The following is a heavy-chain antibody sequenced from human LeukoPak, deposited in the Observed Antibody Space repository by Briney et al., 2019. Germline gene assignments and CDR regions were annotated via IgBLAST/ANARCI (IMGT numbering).Heavy chain of an antibody. D-gene: IGHD4-23*01. CDR1: GGSISSGGYY. V-gene: IGHV4-31*03. Sequence: SEALSLTCTVSGGSISSGGYYWSWIRQHPGKGLEWIGYIYYSGSTYYNPSLKSRVTISVDTSKNQFSLKLSSVTAADTAVYYCARQTTVVTPGVTYYFDYWGQGTLVTVSS. J-gene: IGHJ4*02. CDR2: IYYSGST. CDR3: ARQTTVVTPGVTYYFDY.